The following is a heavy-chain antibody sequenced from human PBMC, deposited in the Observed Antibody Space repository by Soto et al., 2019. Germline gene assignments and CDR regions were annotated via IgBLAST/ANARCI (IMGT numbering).Heavy chain of an antibody. Sequence: QVPLVQSGAEVKKPGASVKVSCKASGYTFTSYGISWVRQAPGQGLEWMGWISAYNGNTNYAQKLKGRVTMTTDTPTRTAYLELSSVRSDDTAVYYCARDGGGITIFGVVTYWGQGTLVTVSA. V-gene: IGHV1-18*01. D-gene: IGHD3-3*01. CDR3: ARDGGGITIFGVVTY. J-gene: IGHJ4*02. CDR2: ISAYNGNT. CDR1: GYTFTSYG.